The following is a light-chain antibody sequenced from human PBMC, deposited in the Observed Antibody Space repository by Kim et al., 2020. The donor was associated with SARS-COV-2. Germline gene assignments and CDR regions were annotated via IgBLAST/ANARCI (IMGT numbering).Light chain of an antibody. J-gene: IGLJ1*01. CDR2: EVN. CDR1: SNDVGNFKL. V-gene: IGLV2-23*02. Sequence: GQSITLSCTGTSNDVGNFKLVSWYQQYPGKAPKLMIYEVNKRPSGVSDRFSGSKSGNTASLTISGLQAEDEADYYCCSYAGSRSYVFGSGTKVTVL. CDR3: CSYAGSRSYV.